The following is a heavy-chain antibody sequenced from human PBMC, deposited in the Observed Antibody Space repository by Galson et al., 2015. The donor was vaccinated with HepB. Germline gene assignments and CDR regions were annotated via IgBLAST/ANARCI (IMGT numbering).Heavy chain of an antibody. V-gene: IGHV3-23*01. D-gene: IGHD5-18*01. CDR1: KFTFNNYA. CDR2: ISGSGGRT. Sequence: SLRLSCAASKFTFNNYAMSWVRQAPGKGLEWVSSISGSGGRTYSVDSVKGRFTISRDNSKNTLSLQMNSLRVDDTAVYYCARVSGRGNSYGDYNYYGMDVWGQGTAVTVSS. CDR3: ARVSGRGNSYGDYNYYGMDV. J-gene: IGHJ6*02.